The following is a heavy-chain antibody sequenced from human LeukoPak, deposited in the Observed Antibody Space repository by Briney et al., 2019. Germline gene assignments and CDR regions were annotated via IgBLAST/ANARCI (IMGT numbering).Heavy chain of an antibody. CDR3: ARGGYYDSSGYFGLYSSDIDY. J-gene: IGHJ4*02. Sequence: PSETLSLTCTVSGGSISSGDYYWSWIRQPPGKGLEWIGYIYYSGSTYYNPSLKSRVTISVDTSKNQFSLKLSSVTAADTAVYYCARGGYYDSSGYFGLYSSDIDYWGQGTLVTVSS. D-gene: IGHD3-22*01. CDR2: IYYSGST. V-gene: IGHV4-30-4*01. CDR1: GGSISSGDYY.